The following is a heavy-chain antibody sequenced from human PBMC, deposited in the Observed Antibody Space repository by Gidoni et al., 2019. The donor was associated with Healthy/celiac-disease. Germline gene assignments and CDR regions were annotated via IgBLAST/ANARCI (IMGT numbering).Heavy chain of an antibody. CDR3: ARIMYYYDSSGSFDY. J-gene: IGHJ4*02. V-gene: IGHV3-30-3*01. Sequence: QVQLVESGGGVVQPGRSLRLSCAASGFTFSSYAMHWVRQAPSKGLEWVAFISNDGSNKDYADSVKGRFTISRDNSKNTLYLQMNRLRAEDTAVYYCARIMYYYDSSGSFDYWGQGTLVTVSS. CDR1: GFTFSSYA. CDR2: ISNDGSNK. D-gene: IGHD3-22*01.